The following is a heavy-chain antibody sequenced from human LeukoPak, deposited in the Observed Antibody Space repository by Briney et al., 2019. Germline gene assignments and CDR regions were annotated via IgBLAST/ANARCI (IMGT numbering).Heavy chain of an antibody. V-gene: IGHV3-21*01. CDR1: GFTFSSYS. CDR3: ARGWLMDIVVVPAAPSDY. D-gene: IGHD2-2*03. Sequence: GGSLRLSCAASGFTFSSYSMNWVRQAPGKGLEWVSSTSSSSSYTYYADSVKGRFTISRDNSKNTLYLQMNSLRAEDTAVYYCARGWLMDIVVVPAAPSDYWGQGTLVTVSS. J-gene: IGHJ4*02. CDR2: TSSSSSYT.